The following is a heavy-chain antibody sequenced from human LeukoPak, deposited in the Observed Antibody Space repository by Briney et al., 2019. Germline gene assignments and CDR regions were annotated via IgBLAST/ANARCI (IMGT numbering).Heavy chain of an antibody. CDR3: GRDAIVGYFSYYYIDV. D-gene: IGHD2-15*01. V-gene: IGHV4-59*11. Sequence: KPSETLSLTCTVSGGPITSHYWTWIRQSPVKGLEWIGDISNSGSTSYNRSLKSRVTVSIDTFKSQFSLKLTSLTAADTAVYYCGRDAIVGYFSYYYIDVWGKGTTVTVSS. CDR2: ISNSGST. CDR1: GGPITSHY. J-gene: IGHJ6*03.